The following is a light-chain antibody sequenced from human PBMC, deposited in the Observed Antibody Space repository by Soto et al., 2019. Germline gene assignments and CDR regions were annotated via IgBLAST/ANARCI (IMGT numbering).Light chain of an antibody. Sequence: EIVLTQSPGTLSLSPGERATLPCRASQNITNNYVAWYQHKPGQAPRLLIYGASSRATGIPVRFSGSGSGTDFALTITRLEPEDFAVYYCQQHCNSPRTFGQGTKVDTK. V-gene: IGKV3-20*01. CDR2: GAS. CDR1: QNITNNY. J-gene: IGKJ1*01. CDR3: QQHCNSPRT.